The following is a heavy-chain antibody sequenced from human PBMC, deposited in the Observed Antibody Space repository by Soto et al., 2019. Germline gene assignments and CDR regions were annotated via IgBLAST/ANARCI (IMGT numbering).Heavy chain of an antibody. Sequence: GGSLRLSCAASGFTFSSYSMNWVRQAPGKGLGWISSISSSSSFIYYADSVKGRFTISRDNAKNSLYLQMNSLRAEDTAVYYCAREVRCSSTTCSFDYWGQGTLVTVSS. V-gene: IGHV3-21*01. CDR1: GFTFSSYS. CDR3: AREVRCSSTTCSFDY. CDR2: ISSSSSFI. J-gene: IGHJ4*02. D-gene: IGHD2-2*01.